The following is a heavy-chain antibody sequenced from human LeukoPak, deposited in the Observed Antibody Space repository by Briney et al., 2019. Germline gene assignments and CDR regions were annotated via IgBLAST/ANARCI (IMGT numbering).Heavy chain of an antibody. V-gene: IGHV4-39*07. CDR1: GGSISSSSYY. J-gene: IGHJ6*03. Sequence: PSETLSLTCTVSGGSISSSSYYWGWIRQPPGKGLEWIGSIYYSGSTYYNPSLKSRVTISVDTSKNQFSLKLSSVTAADTAVYYCARGTGPGGCYYYMDVWGKGTTVTISS. D-gene: IGHD6-19*01. CDR2: IYYSGST. CDR3: ARGTGPGGCYYYMDV.